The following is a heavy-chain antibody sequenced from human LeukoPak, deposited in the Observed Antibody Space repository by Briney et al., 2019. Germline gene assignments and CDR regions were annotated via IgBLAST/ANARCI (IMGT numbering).Heavy chain of an antibody. CDR3: ATNIAVADPYYYYGMDV. D-gene: IGHD6-19*01. CDR2: FDPEDGET. V-gene: IGHV1-24*01. J-gene: IGHJ6*04. Sequence: GASVKGSCKVSGYTLTELSMHWVRQAPGKGLEWMGGFDPEDGETIYAQKFQGRVTMTEDTSTDTAYMELSSLRSEDTAVYYCATNIAVADPYYYYGMDVWGKGTTVTVSS. CDR1: GYTLTELS.